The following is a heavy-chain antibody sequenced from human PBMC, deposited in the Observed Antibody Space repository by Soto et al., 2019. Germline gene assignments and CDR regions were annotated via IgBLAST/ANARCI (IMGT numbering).Heavy chain of an antibody. V-gene: IGHV4-28*01. CDR3: ARREIQGPIDY. D-gene: IGHD1-26*01. CDR1: GYSISSSNW. J-gene: IGHJ4*02. Sequence: QVQLQESGPGLVKPSDTLSLTCAVSGYSISSSNWWGWIRQPPGKGLEWIGYIYYSGTTYYNPSLKTRVTMSVYTSKNQFSLKLTSVTAVDTAVYYCARREIQGPIDYWGQGTLVTVSS. CDR2: IYYSGTT.